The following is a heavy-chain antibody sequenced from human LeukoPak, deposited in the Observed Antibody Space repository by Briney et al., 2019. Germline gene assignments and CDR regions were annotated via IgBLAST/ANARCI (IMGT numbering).Heavy chain of an antibody. CDR1: GYTFTGYY. CDR3: ARDGSGWFGWFDP. Sequence: EASVKVSCKASGYTFTGYYMHWVRQAPGQGLEWMGWINPNSGGTNYAQKFQGRVTMTRDTSISTAYMELSRLRSDDTAVYYCARDGSGWFGWFDPWGQGTLVTVSS. D-gene: IGHD6-19*01. V-gene: IGHV1-2*02. CDR2: INPNSGGT. J-gene: IGHJ5*02.